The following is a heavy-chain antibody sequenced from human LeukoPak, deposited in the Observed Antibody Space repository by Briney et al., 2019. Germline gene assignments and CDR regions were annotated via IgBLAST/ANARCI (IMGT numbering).Heavy chain of an antibody. CDR1: GGTFSSYA. V-gene: IGHV1-69*04. J-gene: IGHJ5*02. CDR3: TRAVTTYNWFDP. CDR2: IIPILGIA. Sequence: SVKVSCKASGGTFSSYAISWVRQAPGQGLEWMGRIIPILGIANYAQKFQGRVTITADKSTSTAYMELSSLRSEDTAVYYCTRAVTTYNWFDPWGQGTLVTASS. D-gene: IGHD4-17*01.